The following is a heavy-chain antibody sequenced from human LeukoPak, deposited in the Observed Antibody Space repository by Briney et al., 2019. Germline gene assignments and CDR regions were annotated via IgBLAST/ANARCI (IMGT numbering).Heavy chain of an antibody. V-gene: IGHV3-33*01. CDR2: IWFDGSNK. J-gene: IGHJ4*02. CDR1: GFIFSNDA. D-gene: IGHD2-21*01. Sequence: GRSLRLSCAASGFIFSNDAMHWVRQAPGKGLEWVAFIWFDGSNKHYADSVKGRFTISRDNVENSLYLQMDRLTAEDTAVYYCARDAAYKKFDYWGQGTVVTASS. CDR3: ARDAAYKKFDY.